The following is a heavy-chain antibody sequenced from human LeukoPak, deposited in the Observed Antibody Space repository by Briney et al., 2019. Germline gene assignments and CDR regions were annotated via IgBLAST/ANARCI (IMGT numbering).Heavy chain of an antibody. J-gene: IGHJ4*02. Sequence: SETLSLTCTVSGGSICSGGYYWSWIRQHPGKGLEWIGYIYYSGSTYYNPSLKSRVTISVDTSKNQFSLKLSSVTAADTAVYYCAIKPGSGYFDYWGQGTLVTVSS. CDR1: GGSICSGGYY. CDR3: AIKPGSGYFDY. V-gene: IGHV4-31*03. CDR2: IYYSGST. D-gene: IGHD3-3*01.